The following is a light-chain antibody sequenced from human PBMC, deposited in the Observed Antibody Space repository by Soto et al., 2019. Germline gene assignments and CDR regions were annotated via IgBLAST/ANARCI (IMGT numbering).Light chain of an antibody. V-gene: IGLV2-14*01. Sequence: QSVLTQPASVSGSPGQSITISCTGTSSDVGGYNYVSWYQQHPGKAPKLMIYEVSNRPSGVSNRFSGSKSGNTASLTISGLQAEDEADYYCSSYTSSSTGVFGGGTQLPVL. CDR2: EVS. CDR3: SSYTSSSTGV. CDR1: SSDVGGYNY. J-gene: IGLJ3*02.